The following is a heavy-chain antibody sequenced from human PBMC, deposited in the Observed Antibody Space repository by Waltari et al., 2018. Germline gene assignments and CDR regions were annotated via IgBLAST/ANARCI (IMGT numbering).Heavy chain of an antibody. Sequence: EVQLVESGGGLVKPGGSLRLSCAASGFTFSNACMSWVRQAPGKGLEWVGRIKSKTDGGTTDYAAPVKGRFTISRDDSKNTLYLQMNSLKTEDTAVYYCTTSLYSSSWWDWGDYYYGMDVWGQGTTVTVSS. D-gene: IGHD6-13*01. CDR2: IKSKTDGGTT. J-gene: IGHJ6*02. CDR3: TTSLYSSSWWDWGDYYYGMDV. V-gene: IGHV3-15*01. CDR1: GFTFSNAC.